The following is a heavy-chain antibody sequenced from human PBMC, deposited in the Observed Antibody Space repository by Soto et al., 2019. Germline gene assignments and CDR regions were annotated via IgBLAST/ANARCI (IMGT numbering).Heavy chain of an antibody. Sequence: QVQLVESGGGVVQPGRSLRLSCAASGFTFSSYGMHWVRQAPGKGLEWVAVIWYDGSNKYYADSVKGRFTISRDNSKNTLYLQMNSLRAEDTAVYYCASEPPDCDFWGGPHTSQFGYWGQGALVTVSS. CDR2: IWYDGSNK. CDR1: GFTFSSYG. J-gene: IGHJ4*02. D-gene: IGHD3-3*01. V-gene: IGHV3-33*01. CDR3: ASEPPDCDFWGGPHTSQFGY.